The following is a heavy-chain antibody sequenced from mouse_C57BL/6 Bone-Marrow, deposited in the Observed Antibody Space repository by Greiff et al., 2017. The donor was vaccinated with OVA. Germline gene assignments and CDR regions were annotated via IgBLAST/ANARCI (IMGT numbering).Heavy chain of an antibody. Sequence: EVHLVESGGGLVQPGGSLSLSCAASGFTFTDYYMSWVRQPPGKALEWLGIIRNKANGYTTEYSASVKGRFAISKDNSQSLLYLRMNALRAEDSATYYCVKWYIDVWGTGTTVTVSS. CDR3: VKWYIDV. CDR1: GFTFTDYY. V-gene: IGHV7-3*01. J-gene: IGHJ1*03. CDR2: IRNKANGYTT.